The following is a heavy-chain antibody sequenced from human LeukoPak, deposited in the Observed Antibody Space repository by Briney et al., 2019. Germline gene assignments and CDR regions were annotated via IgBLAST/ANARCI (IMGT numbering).Heavy chain of an antibody. CDR3: VKDHGYSSAWYVRGLDY. J-gene: IGHJ4*02. CDR2: IRCIGGNT. Sequence: GGSVRLSCSASGFSFSNYAMHWVRRAPGKGLEYVSAIRCIGGNTHYADPVKGRFTISRDNPKNALYLQMSSLRAEDTAVYYCVKDHGYSSAWYVRGLDYWGQGTLVSVSS. D-gene: IGHD6-19*01. V-gene: IGHV3-64D*09. CDR1: GFSFSNYA.